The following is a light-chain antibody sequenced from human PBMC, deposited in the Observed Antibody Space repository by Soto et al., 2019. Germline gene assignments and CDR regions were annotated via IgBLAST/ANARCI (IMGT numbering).Light chain of an antibody. V-gene: IGKV1-39*01. Sequence: DIQMTQSPSSLSASVGDRVTITCRASQSISSYLNWYQQKPGKAPKLLIYAASSLQSGVPSWFSGSGSGTDFTLTIRSLQPEDFETYYCQQSYSTPLTFGPGTKVDI. CDR3: QQSYSTPLT. CDR1: QSISSY. J-gene: IGKJ3*01. CDR2: AAS.